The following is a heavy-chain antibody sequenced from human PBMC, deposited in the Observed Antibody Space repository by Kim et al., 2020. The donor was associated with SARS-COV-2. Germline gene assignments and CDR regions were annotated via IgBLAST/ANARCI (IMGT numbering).Heavy chain of an antibody. J-gene: IGHJ4*02. CDR2: ISVSGSNI. Sequence: GGSPRLSCAGSGFTFSSHEMNWVRQAPGKGLEWVSSISVSGSNIYYADSVKGRFTISRDNAKSSLYLQLNSLRAEDTATYYCARMYYFASSGYYPRLDYWGRGTLVTVSS. CDR1: GFTFSSHE. V-gene: IGHV3-48*03. CDR3: ARMYYFASSGYYPRLDY. D-gene: IGHD3-22*01.